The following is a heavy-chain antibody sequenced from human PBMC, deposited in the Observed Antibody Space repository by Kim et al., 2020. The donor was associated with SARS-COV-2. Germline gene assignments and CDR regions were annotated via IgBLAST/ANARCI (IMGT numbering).Heavy chain of an antibody. Sequence: NYAQKFQGRVTITADESTSTAYMELGSLRSEDTAVYYCARDQDDSSGYSNWGQGTLVTVSS. J-gene: IGHJ4*02. D-gene: IGHD3-22*01. CDR3: ARDQDDSSGYSN. V-gene: IGHV1-69*01.